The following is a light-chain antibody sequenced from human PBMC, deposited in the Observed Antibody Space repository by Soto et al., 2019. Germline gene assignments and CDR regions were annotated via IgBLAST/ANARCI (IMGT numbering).Light chain of an antibody. CDR2: GAS. Sequence: DIELTQSPGTLSLSPGDRATLSCRASQRVSSSYLAWYQQKPGQAPRLLIYGASSMATGIPYRFSGSGSGTDFTLTISSLEPEDFAVYYCQQYGSYPLTFGRGTKVDIK. CDR3: QQYGSYPLT. CDR1: QRVSSSY. J-gene: IGKJ3*01. V-gene: IGKV3-20*01.